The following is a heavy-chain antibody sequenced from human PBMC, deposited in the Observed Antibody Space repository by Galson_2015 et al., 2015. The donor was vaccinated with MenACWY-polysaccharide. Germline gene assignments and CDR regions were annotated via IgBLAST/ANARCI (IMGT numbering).Heavy chain of an antibody. Sequence: SLRLSCAASEFSFSSYPMSWVRQAPGKGLEWVSFISKSGDRTNYADSVKGRFTISRDNSKNTLYLEMNSLRAEDTAEYYCARESSRIVFHAFDIWGQGTMVTVSS. CDR3: ARESSRIVFHAFDI. CDR2: ISKSGDRT. J-gene: IGHJ3*02. V-gene: IGHV3-23*01. D-gene: IGHD6-19*01. CDR1: EFSFSSYP.